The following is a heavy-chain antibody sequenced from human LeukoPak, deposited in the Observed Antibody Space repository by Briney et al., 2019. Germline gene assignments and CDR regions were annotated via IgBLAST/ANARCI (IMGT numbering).Heavy chain of an antibody. CDR3: ARVSTAAAGYYYYYYYMDV. CDR1: GGSISSYY. V-gene: IGHV4-59*01. J-gene: IGHJ6*03. Sequence: PSETLSLTCTVSGGSISSYYWSWIRQPPGKGLEWIGYIYYSGSTNYNPSLKSRVTISVDTSKNQFSLKLSSVTAADTAVYYCARVSTAAAGYYYYYYYMDVWGKGTTVTISS. D-gene: IGHD6-13*01. CDR2: IYYSGST.